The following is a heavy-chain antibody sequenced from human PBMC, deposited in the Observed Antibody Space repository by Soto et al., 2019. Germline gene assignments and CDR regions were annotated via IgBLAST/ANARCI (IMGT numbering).Heavy chain of an antibody. CDR1: GGTFSSYT. D-gene: IGHD7-27*01. CDR2: ISAYNGNT. J-gene: IGHJ3*02. Sequence: GASVKVSCKASGGTFSSYTISWVRQAPGQGLEWMVWISAYNGNTNYAQKLQGRVTMTTDTSTSTAYMELRSLRSDDTAVYYCARVTFNWGFDAFDIWGQGTMVTVSS. CDR3: ARVTFNWGFDAFDI. V-gene: IGHV1-18*01.